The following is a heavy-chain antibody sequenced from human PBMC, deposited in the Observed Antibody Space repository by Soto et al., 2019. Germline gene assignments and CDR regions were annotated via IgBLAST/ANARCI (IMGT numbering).Heavy chain of an antibody. J-gene: IGHJ4*02. CDR1: GGSISSSSYF. V-gene: IGHV4-39*01. CDR3: AKHCYSSGGSLDY. D-gene: IGHD6-19*01. Sequence: SETLSLTCSVSGGSISSSSYFWGWIRQPPGKGLEWIGSIYYSGSTYYNPSLKSRVTISVDTSKNQFSLKLSSVTAADTAVYYCAKHCYSSGGSLDYWSQGTLVTVSS. CDR2: IYYSGST.